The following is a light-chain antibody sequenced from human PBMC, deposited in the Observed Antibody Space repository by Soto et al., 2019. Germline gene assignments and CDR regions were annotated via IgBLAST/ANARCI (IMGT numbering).Light chain of an antibody. CDR1: QSVSSSY. CDR2: GAS. V-gene: IGKV3-20*01. Sequence: EIVFTQSPGTLSLYPGERATLSCRASQSVSSSYLAWYQQKPGQAPRLLIYGASSRATGIPDRFSGSGSGTDFTLTISRLEPEDFAVYYCQQDGSSPITFGQGARLEIK. CDR3: QQDGSSPIT. J-gene: IGKJ5*01.